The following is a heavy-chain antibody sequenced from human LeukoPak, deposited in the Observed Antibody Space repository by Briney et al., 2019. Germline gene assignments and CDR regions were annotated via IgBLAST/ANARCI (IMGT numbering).Heavy chain of an antibody. CDR3: ARDKLAVLLWFGEHSHGMDV. D-gene: IGHD3-10*01. J-gene: IGHJ6*04. Sequence: GGSLRLSCAASGFTFSSYSMNWVRQAPGKGLEWVSSISSSSSNIYYADSVKGRFTISRDNAKNSLYLQMNSLRAEDTAVYYCARDKLAVLLWFGEHSHGMDVWGKGTTVTVSS. CDR1: GFTFSSYS. CDR2: ISSSSSNI. V-gene: IGHV3-21*01.